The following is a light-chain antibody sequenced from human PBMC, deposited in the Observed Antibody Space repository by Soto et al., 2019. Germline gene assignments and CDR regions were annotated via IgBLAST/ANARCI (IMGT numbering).Light chain of an antibody. V-gene: IGLV1-44*01. CDR2: SNN. J-gene: IGLJ2*01. CDR1: SSNIGSKT. Sequence: QSVLTQPPSASGTPGQRVTISCSGSSSNIGSKTVNWYQQLPGTAPKLLIYSNNQRPSGVPDRFSGSKSGTSASLAISGLQSEDEADYHCAAWDDSLKGVVFGGGTKVTVL. CDR3: AAWDDSLKGVV.